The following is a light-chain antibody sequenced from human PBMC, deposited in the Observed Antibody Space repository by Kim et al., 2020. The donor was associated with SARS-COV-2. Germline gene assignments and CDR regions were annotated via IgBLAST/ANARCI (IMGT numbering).Light chain of an antibody. J-gene: IGKJ4*01. Sequence: DIQLTQSPSAMSASVGDRVTITCRASQAISDYLAWFQQRPGKAPQRLIYAASTLQSGVPSRFSGSGSGMEFTLTINSLQPEDFATYFCQQFHSYPFTFGGGTKLEIK. V-gene: IGKV1-17*03. CDR1: QAISDY. CDR3: QQFHSYPFT. CDR2: AAS.